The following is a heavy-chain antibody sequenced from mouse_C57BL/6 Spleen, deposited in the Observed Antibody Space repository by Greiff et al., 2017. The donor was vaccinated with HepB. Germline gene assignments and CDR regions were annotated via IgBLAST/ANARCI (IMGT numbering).Heavy chain of an antibody. CDR2: IYPGSGNT. CDR3: ARFDGYYYYFDY. Sequence: VQLQQSGAELVRPGASVKLSCKASGYTFTDYYINWVKQRPGQGLEWIARIYPGSGNTYYNEKFKGKATLTAEKSSSTAYMQLSSLTSEDSAVYFCARFDGYYYYFDYWGQGTTLTVSS. D-gene: IGHD2-3*01. CDR1: GYTFTDYY. V-gene: IGHV1-76*01. J-gene: IGHJ2*01.